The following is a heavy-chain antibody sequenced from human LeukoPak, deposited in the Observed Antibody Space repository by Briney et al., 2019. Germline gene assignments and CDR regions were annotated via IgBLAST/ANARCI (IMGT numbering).Heavy chain of an antibody. CDR3: AKGMVRGVILKGFDY. CDR1: GFTFSNYA. D-gene: IGHD3-10*01. Sequence: GGTLRLSCAASGFTFSNYAMIWVRQAPGKGLEWVSGISVSGANTYYADSVKGRLTISRDNSKNTLYLQMSSLRAVDTAVYYCAKGMVRGVILKGFDYWGQGTLVTVSS. J-gene: IGHJ4*02. V-gene: IGHV3-23*01. CDR2: ISVSGANT.